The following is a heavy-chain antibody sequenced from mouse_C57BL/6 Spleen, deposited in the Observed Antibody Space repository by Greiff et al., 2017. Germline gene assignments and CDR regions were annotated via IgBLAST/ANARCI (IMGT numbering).Heavy chain of an antibody. J-gene: IGHJ4*01. D-gene: IGHD1-1*01. Sequence: EVQLQQSVAELVRPGASVKLSCTASGFNIKNTYMHWVKQRPEQGLEWIGRIDPANGNTKYAPKFQGKATITADTSSNTAYLQLSSLTSEDTAIYYCARNDPTVVWDGHAMDYWGQGTSVTVSS. CDR1: GFNIKNTY. V-gene: IGHV14-3*01. CDR3: ARNDPTVVWDGHAMDY. CDR2: IDPANGNT.